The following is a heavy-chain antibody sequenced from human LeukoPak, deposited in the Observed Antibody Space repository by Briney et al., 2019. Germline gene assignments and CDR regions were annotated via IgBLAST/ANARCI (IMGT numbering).Heavy chain of an antibody. D-gene: IGHD2-15*01. CDR2: IGVPGDT. Sequence: GGSLRLSCAASGFTFSNYDMHWVRQPTGKGLEWVSAIGVPGDTYYPDSVKGRFTISRENAKNSLYLQMSSLRAGDTAVYFCARAGTGVSGVVDYWGQGTLVTVSS. V-gene: IGHV3-13*01. J-gene: IGHJ4*02. CDR1: GFTFSNYD. CDR3: ARAGTGVSGVVDY.